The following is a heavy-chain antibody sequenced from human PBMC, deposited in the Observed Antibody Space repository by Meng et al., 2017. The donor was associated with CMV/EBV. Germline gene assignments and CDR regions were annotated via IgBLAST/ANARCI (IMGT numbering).Heavy chain of an antibody. CDR1: FTFRNYA. J-gene: IGHJ4*02. Sequence: FTFRNYAIHWVRQAPGKGLVWVSRINSDGSSTSYADSVKGRFTISRDNAKNTLYLHMNSLRAEDTAVYYCARERANYYDSSGYYGYWGQGTLVTVSS. CDR2: INSDGSST. D-gene: IGHD3-22*01. V-gene: IGHV3-74*01. CDR3: ARERANYYDSSGYYGY.